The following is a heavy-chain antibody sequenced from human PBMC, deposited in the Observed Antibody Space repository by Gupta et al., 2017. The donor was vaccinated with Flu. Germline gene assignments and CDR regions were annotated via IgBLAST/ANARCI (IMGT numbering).Heavy chain of an antibody. Sequence: QVQLQKSGPGLLKPSEILSLTCTVYGGSPRSIRYYWGWIRQPPGKGMEWIGSVYYTGSTFYNPSLESRITISVDTSRNQFSLRLSSVTAADTAIYYCARHVKGEAGSGTGNCDYWGQGILVTVSS. CDR1: GGSPRSIRYY. CDR2: VYYTGST. J-gene: IGHJ4*02. V-gene: IGHV4-39*01. D-gene: IGHD1-1*01. CDR3: ARHVKGEAGSGTGNCDY.